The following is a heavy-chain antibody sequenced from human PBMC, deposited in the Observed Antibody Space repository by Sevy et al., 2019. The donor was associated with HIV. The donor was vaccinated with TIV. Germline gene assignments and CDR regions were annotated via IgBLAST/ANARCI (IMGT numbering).Heavy chain of an antibody. CDR3: ARGKSGYGYGLDY. J-gene: IGHJ4*02. D-gene: IGHD5-18*01. Sequence: GGSLRLSCAASGFPVSSNYMSWVRQAPGKGLEWVSVIYSVGSTYQADSVKGRFTISRDNSKNTLYLQMNSLRVEDTAVYYCARGKSGYGYGLDYWGQGTLVTVSS. CDR2: IYSVGST. V-gene: IGHV3-66*01. CDR1: GFPVSSNY.